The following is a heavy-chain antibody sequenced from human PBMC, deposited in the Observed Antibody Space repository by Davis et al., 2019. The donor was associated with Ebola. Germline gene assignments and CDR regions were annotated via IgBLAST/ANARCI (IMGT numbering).Heavy chain of an antibody. Sequence: PGGSLRLSCAASGFTFSSYSMNWVRQAPGKGLEWVSYISSSSSTIYYADSVKGRFTISRDNAKNSLYLQMNSLRDEDTAVYYCARDNVRWSSHEPLDYWGQGTLVTVSS. V-gene: IGHV3-48*02. J-gene: IGHJ4*02. CDR1: GFTFSSYS. D-gene: IGHD1-26*01. CDR2: ISSSSSTI. CDR3: ARDNVRWSSHEPLDY.